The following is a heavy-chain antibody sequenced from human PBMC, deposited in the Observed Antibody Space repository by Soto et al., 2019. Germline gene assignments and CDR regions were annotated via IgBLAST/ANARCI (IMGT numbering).Heavy chain of an antibody. V-gene: IGHV4-59*08. CDR2: IYYNGNT. D-gene: IGHD3-16*01. CDR3: ERHHPGGYFRH. Sequence: SETLSLTCTVSGGSINSYYWSWIRQSQGKGLEWIAYIYYNGNTNYNPSLMSRVTLSVDTSKNQFSLSLTSVTATDTAMYYCERHHPGGYFRHWGQGTLVTVSS. J-gene: IGHJ1*01. CDR1: GGSINSYY.